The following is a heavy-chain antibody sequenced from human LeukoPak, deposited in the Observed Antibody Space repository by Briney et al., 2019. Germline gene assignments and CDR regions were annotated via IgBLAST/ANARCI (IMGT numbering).Heavy chain of an antibody. CDR1: GYTFTSYD. D-gene: IGHD3-22*01. Sequence: ASVKVSCKASGYTFTSYDINWVRQATGQGLEWMGWINPNSGGTNYAQKFQGRVTMTRDTSISTAYMELSRLRSDDTAVYYCARGMGVYYYDSSGYYWAYYFDYWGQGTLVTVSS. CDR2: INPNSGGT. J-gene: IGHJ4*02. V-gene: IGHV1-2*02. CDR3: ARGMGVYYYDSSGYYWAYYFDY.